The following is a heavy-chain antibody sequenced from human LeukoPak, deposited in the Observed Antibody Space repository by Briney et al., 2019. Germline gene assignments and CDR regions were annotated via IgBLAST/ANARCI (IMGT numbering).Heavy chain of an antibody. J-gene: IGHJ4*02. CDR3: ARSASGWGFDD. Sequence: NSGESLKISCKGSGCSFTSYWIGWVRQMPGKGLEWMGIIYPGDSDTRYSPSFQGQVTISADKSISTAYLQWSSLKASDSAMYYCARSASGWGFDDWGQGTLVTVSS. CDR2: IYPGDSDT. V-gene: IGHV5-51*01. D-gene: IGHD6-19*01. CDR1: GCSFTSYW.